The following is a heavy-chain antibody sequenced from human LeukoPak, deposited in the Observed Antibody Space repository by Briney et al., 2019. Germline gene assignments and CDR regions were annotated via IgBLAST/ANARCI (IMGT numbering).Heavy chain of an antibody. V-gene: IGHV1-46*01. J-gene: IGHJ3*02. CDR2: INPSGGST. Sequence: ASAKVSCEASGYTFTNYYIHWVRQAPGQGLEWMGIINPSGGSTSYAQKFPGRVTMTRDTSTSTVYMEVSSLRSEDTAVYYCARDRNSGAFDIWGQGTMVTVSS. CDR3: ARDRNSGAFDI. CDR1: GYTFTNYY. D-gene: IGHD1-7*01.